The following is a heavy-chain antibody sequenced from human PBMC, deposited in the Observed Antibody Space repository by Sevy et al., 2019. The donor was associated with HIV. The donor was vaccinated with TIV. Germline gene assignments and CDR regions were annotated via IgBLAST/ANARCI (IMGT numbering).Heavy chain of an antibody. D-gene: IGHD3-22*01. J-gene: IGHJ4*02. CDR3: ARYYDSSGYYPVDY. Sequence: GESLKISCAASGFTFSSYSMNWVHQAPGKGLEWVSSISSSSSYIYYADSVKGRFTISRDNAKNSLYLQMNSLRAEDTAVYYCARYYDSSGYYPVDYWGQGTLVTVSS. CDR2: ISSSSSYI. CDR1: GFTFSSYS. V-gene: IGHV3-21*01.